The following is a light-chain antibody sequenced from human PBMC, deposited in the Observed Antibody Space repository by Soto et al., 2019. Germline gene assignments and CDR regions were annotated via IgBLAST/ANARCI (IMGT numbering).Light chain of an antibody. J-gene: IGLJ3*02. CDR3: SSYAGSNNGV. CDR2: DVT. Sequence: QSVLTQSPSASGSPGQSVTISCTGTSSDVGNYQHVSWYQQHSGKAPKLMIYDVTKRPSGVPDRFSGSKSGNTASLTVSGLQAEDEADYYCSSYAGSNNGVFGGGTKLTVL. V-gene: IGLV2-8*01. CDR1: SSDVGNYQH.